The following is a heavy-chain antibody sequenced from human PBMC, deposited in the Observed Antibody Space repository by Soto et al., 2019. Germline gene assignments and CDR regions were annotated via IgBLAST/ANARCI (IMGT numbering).Heavy chain of an antibody. D-gene: IGHD6-19*01. CDR2: IIPIFGTA. J-gene: IGHJ4*02. V-gene: IGHV1-69*13. Sequence: GASVKVSCKASGGTVSSYAISWVRQAPGLGLEWMGGIIPIFGTANYAQKFQGRVTITADESRSTAYMELSSLRSEDTAVYYCARGIAVAGFDYWGQGTLVTVSS. CDR1: GGTVSSYA. CDR3: ARGIAVAGFDY.